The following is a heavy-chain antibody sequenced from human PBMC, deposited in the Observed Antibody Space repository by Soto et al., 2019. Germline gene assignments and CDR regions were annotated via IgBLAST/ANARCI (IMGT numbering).Heavy chain of an antibody. V-gene: IGHV4-39*01. J-gene: IGHJ5*02. CDR1: GGSISSTIYY. CDR2: MYYSGIT. D-gene: IGHD3-16*01. CDR3: AGHTAVRGADP. Sequence: QLQLQESGPGLVKPSETLSLTCIVSGGSISSTIYYWAWIRQPPGKGLEWIGSMYYSGITYYNPSLQSXXPXSXXTSKHQFSLQLSSVTAADTAVSYCAGHTAVRGADPWGQGTLVTVSS.